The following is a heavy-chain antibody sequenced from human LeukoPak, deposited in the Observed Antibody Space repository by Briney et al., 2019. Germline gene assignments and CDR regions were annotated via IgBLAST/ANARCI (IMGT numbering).Heavy chain of an antibody. Sequence: SETLSLTCAVYGGSFSGYYWSWIRQPPGKGLEWIGEINHSGSTNYNPSLKSRVTISVDTSKNQFSLKLSPVTAADTAVYYCASVRGRGFDYWGQGTLVTVSS. V-gene: IGHV4-34*01. CDR3: ASVRGRGFDY. J-gene: IGHJ4*02. CDR1: GGSFSGYY. D-gene: IGHD3-10*01. CDR2: INHSGST.